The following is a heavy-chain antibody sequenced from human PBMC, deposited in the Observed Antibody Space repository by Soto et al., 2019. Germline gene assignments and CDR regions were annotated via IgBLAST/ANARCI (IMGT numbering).Heavy chain of an antibody. Sequence: PAETLSLTCAVSGGSISNSYWWTWVRQPPGKGLEWIAEIYHSGSTNYNPSLKSRLTISVDKSKNQFSLKLSSVTAADTAVYYCARSPDSSGYYPRRYYYGMDVWGQGTTVTV. V-gene: IGHV4-4*02. CDR3: ARSPDSSGYYPRRYYYGMDV. CDR2: IYHSGST. D-gene: IGHD3-22*01. CDR1: GGSISNSYW. J-gene: IGHJ6*02.